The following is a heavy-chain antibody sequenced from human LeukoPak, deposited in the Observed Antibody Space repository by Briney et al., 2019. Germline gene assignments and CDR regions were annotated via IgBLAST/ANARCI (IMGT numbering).Heavy chain of an antibody. D-gene: IGHD2-2*01. CDR1: GGSINGYY. J-gene: IGHJ6*03. V-gene: IGHV4-4*09. CDR2: IYPSGST. CDR3: ARGPGGVPGKKTYYYYYMDV. Sequence: SETLSLTCTVSGGSINGYYWSWIRQPPGKGLEWIGYIYPSGSTNYNPSLKSRVTISVDTSKNQFSLKLSSVTAADTAVYYCARGPGGVPGKKTYYYYYMDVWGKGTTVTVSS.